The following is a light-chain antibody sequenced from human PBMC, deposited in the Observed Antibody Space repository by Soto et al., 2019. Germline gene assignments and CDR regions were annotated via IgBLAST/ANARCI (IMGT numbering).Light chain of an antibody. CDR2: GAS. CDR3: QQYVNWPPT. V-gene: IGKV3-15*01. Sequence: EKVMTQSPATLSVSPGERATLSCRASQSVGSYLAWYQQKPGQAPRLLIYGASTRAAGIPARFSGSGSGTAFSLTISTLQSEDVGVYYCQQYVNWPPTFGGGTRVEIK. CDR1: QSVGSY. J-gene: IGKJ4*01.